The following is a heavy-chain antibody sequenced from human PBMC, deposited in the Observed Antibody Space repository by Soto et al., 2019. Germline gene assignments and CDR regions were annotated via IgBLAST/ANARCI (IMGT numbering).Heavy chain of an antibody. CDR3: AREETRPQYYYDSSGHYWPSGMDV. CDR2: IYSGGST. Sequence: GGSLRLSCAASGFTVSSNYMSWVRQAPGKGLEWVSVIYSGGSTYYADSVKGRFTISRDNSKNTLYLQMNSLRAEDTAVYYCAREETRPQYYYDSSGHYWPSGMDVWGQGTTVTVSS. CDR1: GFTVSSNY. J-gene: IGHJ6*02. D-gene: IGHD3-22*01. V-gene: IGHV3-53*01.